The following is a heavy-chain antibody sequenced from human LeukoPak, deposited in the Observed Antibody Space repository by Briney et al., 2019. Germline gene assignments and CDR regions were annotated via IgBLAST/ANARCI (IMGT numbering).Heavy chain of an antibody. CDR2: ISWRSSDI. Sequence: GGSLRLSCVASGFTLSSYNMKWVRQAPGKRLEWVSSISWRSSDIEYADSVKGRFTISRDNAKNSLYLQMNSLRAEDTAVYYCARLGGGHSSSWYDAFDIWGQGTMVTVSS. CDR1: GFTLSSYN. V-gene: IGHV3-21*01. D-gene: IGHD6-13*01. J-gene: IGHJ3*02. CDR3: ARLGGGHSSSWYDAFDI.